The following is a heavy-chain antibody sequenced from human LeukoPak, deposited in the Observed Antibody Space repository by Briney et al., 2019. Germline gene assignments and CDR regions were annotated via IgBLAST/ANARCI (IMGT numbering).Heavy chain of an antibody. CDR1: GGSISSYY. D-gene: IGHD5-24*01. CDR2: VYYSGST. J-gene: IGHJ4*02. V-gene: IGHV4-59*01. Sequence: SETLSLTCTVSGGSISSYYWSWIRQPPGKGLEWIGYVYYSGSTNYNPSLKSRVTISVDTSKNQFSLKLSSVTAADTAVYYCASRDGYNGSFDYWGQGTLVTVSS. CDR3: ASRDGYNGSFDY.